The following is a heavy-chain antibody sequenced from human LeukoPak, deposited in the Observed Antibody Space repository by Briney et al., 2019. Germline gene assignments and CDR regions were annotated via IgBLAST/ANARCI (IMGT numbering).Heavy chain of an antibody. Sequence: GGSLRLSCAASGFTFSSYAMHWVRQAPGKGLEWVAVISYDGSNKYYADSVKGRLTISRDNSKNTLYLQMNSLRAEDTAVYYCARDSCSGGSCYRQGVFDYWGQGTLVTVSS. CDR1: GFTFSSYA. V-gene: IGHV3-30-3*01. J-gene: IGHJ4*02. D-gene: IGHD2-15*01. CDR2: ISYDGSNK. CDR3: ARDSCSGGSCYRQGVFDY.